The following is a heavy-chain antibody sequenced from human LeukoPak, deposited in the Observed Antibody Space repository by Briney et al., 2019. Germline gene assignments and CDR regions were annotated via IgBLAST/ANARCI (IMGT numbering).Heavy chain of an antibody. CDR1: GFSFSSYG. Sequence: GGSLRPSCAASGFSFSSYGMSWVRQAPGKGLEWVSTIIISGSSTYYADSVKGRFTISRDNSKNTLYLQMSSLRAEDTAVYYCAKDRDYYDRSGYDSWGQGTLVTVSS. J-gene: IGHJ5*01. CDR3: AKDRDYYDRSGYDS. V-gene: IGHV3-23*01. CDR2: IIISGSST. D-gene: IGHD3-22*01.